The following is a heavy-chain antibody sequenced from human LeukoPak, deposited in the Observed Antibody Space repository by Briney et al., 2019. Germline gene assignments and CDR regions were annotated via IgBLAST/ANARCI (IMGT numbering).Heavy chain of an antibody. J-gene: IGHJ3*02. CDR3: ARGRRSGYYDDAFDI. CDR1: GYTFTGYY. D-gene: IGHD3-22*01. CDR2: INPNSGGT. Sequence: GASVKVSCKASGYTFTGYYMHWVRQAPGQGLEWMGRINPNSGGTNYARKFQGRVTMTRDTSISTAYMELSRLRSDDTAVYYCARGRRSGYYDDAFDIWGQGTMVTVSS. V-gene: IGHV1-2*06.